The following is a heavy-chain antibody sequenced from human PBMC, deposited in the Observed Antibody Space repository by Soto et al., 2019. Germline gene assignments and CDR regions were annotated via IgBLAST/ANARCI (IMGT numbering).Heavy chain of an antibody. CDR2: IYYSGST. J-gene: IGHJ4*02. CDR1: GGSISSGDYY. CDR3: ARDIAARPLDY. D-gene: IGHD6-6*01. V-gene: IGHV4-30-4*01. Sequence: SETLSLTCTVSGGSISSGDYYWSWIRQPPGKGLEWIGYIYYSGSTYYNPSLKSRVTISVDTSKSQFSLKLSSVTAADTAVYYCARDIAARPLDYWGQGTLVTVS.